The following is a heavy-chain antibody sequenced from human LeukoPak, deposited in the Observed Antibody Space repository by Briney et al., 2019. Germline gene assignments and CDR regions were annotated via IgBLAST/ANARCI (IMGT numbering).Heavy chain of an antibody. Sequence: PEGSLRLSCAASGFTFSSYSMNWVRQAPGKGLEWVSSISSSSSYIYYADSVKGRFTISRDNAKNSLYLQMNSLRAEDTAVYYCARDQGGFGELLPDDYWGQGTLVTVSS. CDR2: ISSSSSYI. J-gene: IGHJ4*02. D-gene: IGHD3-10*01. CDR1: GFTFSSYS. V-gene: IGHV3-21*01. CDR3: ARDQGGFGELLPDDY.